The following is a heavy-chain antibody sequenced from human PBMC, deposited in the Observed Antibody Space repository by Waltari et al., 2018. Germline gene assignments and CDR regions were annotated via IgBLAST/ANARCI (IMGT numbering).Heavy chain of an antibody. Sequence: QLQLQESGPGLVKPSETLSLTCTVSGGSISSSSNYWGWIRQPPGKGLEWIGSIYYSGSTYYNPSLKSRVTISVDTSKNQFSLKLSSVTAADTAVYYCASSGGSSWYPKYYYYGMDVWGQGTTVTVSS. V-gene: IGHV4-39*01. CDR1: GGSISSSSNY. D-gene: IGHD6-13*01. J-gene: IGHJ6*02. CDR2: IYYSGST. CDR3: ASSGGSSWYPKYYYYGMDV.